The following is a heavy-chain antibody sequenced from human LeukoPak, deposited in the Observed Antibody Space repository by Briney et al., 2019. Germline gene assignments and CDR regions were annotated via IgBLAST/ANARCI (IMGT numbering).Heavy chain of an antibody. CDR1: GFTFSDYA. V-gene: IGHV3-23*01. D-gene: IGHD2-15*01. CDR3: AKDTSAWWYHRAYMNV. J-gene: IGHJ6*04. Sequence: GGSLRLSCAASGFTFSDYAMSWVRQAPGGGLEWVSAISGSGDKTFRADSVKGRFTTSRDNSKNTLSLQMSSLRVEDSAVYFCAKDTSAWWYHRAYMNVWGTGTLVTVSS. CDR2: ISGSGDKT.